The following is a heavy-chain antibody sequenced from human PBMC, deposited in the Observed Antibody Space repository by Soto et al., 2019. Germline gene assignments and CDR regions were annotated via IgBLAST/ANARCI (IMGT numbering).Heavy chain of an antibody. V-gene: IGHV3-7*01. CDR1: GFTFSSFW. CDR3: ARDLLWSVVPTIDADH. Sequence: DVQLAESGGGLVQPGGSLRLSCAASGFTFSSFWMSWVRQAHGTGLEWVASIKQDGSEKFYVDSVKGRFTISRDNDKNSLFLQMNSLRAEDTAVYYCARDLLWSVVPTIDADHGGEGTLVTVSS. D-gene: IGHD5-12*01. CDR2: IKQDGSEK. J-gene: IGHJ4*02.